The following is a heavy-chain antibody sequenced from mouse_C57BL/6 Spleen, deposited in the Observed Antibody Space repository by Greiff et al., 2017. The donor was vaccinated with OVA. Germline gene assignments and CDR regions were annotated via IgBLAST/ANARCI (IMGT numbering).Heavy chain of an antibody. CDR1: GYTFTDYN. V-gene: IGHV1-18*01. CDR3: ARLGDYDVPWFAY. J-gene: IGHJ3*01. Sequence: EVQLQQSGPELVKPGASVKIPCKASGYTFTDYNMDWVKQSHGKSLEWIGYINPNNGGTIYNQKFKGKATLTVDKSSSTAYMELRSLTSEDTAVYYCARLGDYDVPWFAYWGQGTLVTVSA. CDR2: INPNNGGT. D-gene: IGHD2-4*01.